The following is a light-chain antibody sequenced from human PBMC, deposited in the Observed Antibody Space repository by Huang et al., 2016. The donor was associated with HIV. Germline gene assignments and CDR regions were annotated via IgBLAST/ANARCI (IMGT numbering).Light chain of an antibody. Sequence: IIMTQSPATLSVSPGERVTLSCRASQSVSSNLAWYQQKPGQAPRLLSYGTSTMATGIPARFSGSGSGTECTLTISSLQSEDFALYYCQQYNSWPLFGQGTRLEMK. CDR1: QSVSSN. V-gene: IGKV3D-15*01. CDR3: QQYNSWPL. J-gene: IGKJ5*01. CDR2: GTS.